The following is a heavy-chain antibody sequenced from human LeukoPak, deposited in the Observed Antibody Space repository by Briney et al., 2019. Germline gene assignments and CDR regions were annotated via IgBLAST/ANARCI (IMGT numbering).Heavy chain of an antibody. CDR3: ARHPFQYPFDH. J-gene: IGHJ5*02. CDR2: IYYSGST. D-gene: IGHD2/OR15-2a*01. Sequence: SETLSLTCTVSGGSISSYYWSWIRQPPGKGLEWIGYIYYSGSTNYNPSLKSRVTISVDTSKNQFSLKLSSVTAADTAVYYCARHPFQYPFDHWGQGTVVSVSS. CDR1: GGSISSYY. V-gene: IGHV4-59*08.